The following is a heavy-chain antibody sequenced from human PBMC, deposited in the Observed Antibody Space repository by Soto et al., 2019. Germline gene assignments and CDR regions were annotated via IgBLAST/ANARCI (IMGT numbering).Heavy chain of an antibody. CDR2: IYHSGST. CDR3: ASHRQDHDYGDYRDY. J-gene: IGHJ4*02. D-gene: IGHD4-17*01. CDR1: GGSISSSNW. Sequence: QVQLQESGPGLVKPSGTLSLTCAVSGGSISSSNWWSWVRQPPGKGLEWIGEIYHSGSTNYNPSLKSRVTISVDKSKNQFSLKLSSVTAAATAVYYCASHRQDHDYGDYRDYWGQGTLVTVSS. V-gene: IGHV4-4*02.